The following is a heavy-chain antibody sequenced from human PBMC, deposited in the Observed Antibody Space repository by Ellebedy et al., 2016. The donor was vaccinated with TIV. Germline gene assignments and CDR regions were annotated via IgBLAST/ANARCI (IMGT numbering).Heavy chain of an antibody. CDR3: ARDAGSSGDFGDWLDP. Sequence: AASVKVSCKTSGFTFTSFYVHWVRQAPGQGLEWMGIINPGGFTTRYAQKFQGRVTMTWDTSTRNVYMELSSLTSDDTAMYYCARDAGSSGDFGDWLDPWGQGTLVTVSS. V-gene: IGHV1-46*01. CDR1: GFTFTSFY. CDR2: INPGGFTT. D-gene: IGHD4-17*01. J-gene: IGHJ5*02.